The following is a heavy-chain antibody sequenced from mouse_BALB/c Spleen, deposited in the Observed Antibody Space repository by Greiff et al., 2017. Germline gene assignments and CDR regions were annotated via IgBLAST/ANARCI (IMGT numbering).Heavy chain of an antibody. Sequence: VMLVESGPGLVAPSQSLSITCTVSGFSLSRYSVHWVRQPPGKGLEWLGMIWGGGSTDYNSALKSRLSISKDNSKSQVFLKMNSLQTDDTAMYYCAKEIHYGNYVGFAYWGQGTLVTVSA. CDR3: AKEIHYGNYVGFAY. CDR2: IWGGGST. V-gene: IGHV2-6-4*01. CDR1: GFSLSRYS. J-gene: IGHJ3*01. D-gene: IGHD2-1*01.